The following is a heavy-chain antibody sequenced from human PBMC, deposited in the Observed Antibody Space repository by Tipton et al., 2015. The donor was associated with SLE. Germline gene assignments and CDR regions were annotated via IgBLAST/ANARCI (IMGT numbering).Heavy chain of an antibody. J-gene: IGHJ3*02. D-gene: IGHD3-16*01. CDR2: IYSGGSN. V-gene: IGHV4-61*01. CDR3: ARVWDHGDAFDI. Sequence: TLSLTCSVSGDCFYSSHDQWDWIRQSPGTGLEWIWYIYSGGSNTYNPSLKSRVTISVDTSKNQFSLNLNSVTAADTAVYYCARVWDHGDAFDIWGPGTMVAVSS. CDR1: GDCFYSSHDQ.